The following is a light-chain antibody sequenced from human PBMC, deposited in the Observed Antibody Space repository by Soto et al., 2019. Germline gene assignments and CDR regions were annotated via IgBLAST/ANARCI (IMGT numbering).Light chain of an antibody. CDR1: QSVSRY. V-gene: IGKV3-11*01. CDR2: DAS. Sequence: EIVLTQSPATLSLSPGERANLSCRASQSVSRYLAWYQQKPGQAPRLLSYDASNGATGIPARFRGGVSGTEFTLTISSLQSEDFSVYHCHQYNSWPRTFGQGTKVDIK. J-gene: IGKJ1*01. CDR3: HQYNSWPRT.